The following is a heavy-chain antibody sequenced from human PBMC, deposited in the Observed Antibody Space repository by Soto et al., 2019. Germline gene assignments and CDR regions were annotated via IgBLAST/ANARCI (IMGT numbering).Heavy chain of an antibody. CDR3: AKDPDIVVVIARYRPDAFDI. D-gene: IGHD2-21*01. J-gene: IGHJ3*02. CDR1: GFTFSSYA. V-gene: IGHV3-23*01. Sequence: GGSLRLSCAASGFTFSSYAMSWVRQAPGKGLEWVSAISGSGGSTYYADSVKGRFTISRDNSKNTLYLQMNSLRAEDTAVYYCAKDPDIVVVIARYRPDAFDIWGQGTMVTVSS. CDR2: ISGSGGST.